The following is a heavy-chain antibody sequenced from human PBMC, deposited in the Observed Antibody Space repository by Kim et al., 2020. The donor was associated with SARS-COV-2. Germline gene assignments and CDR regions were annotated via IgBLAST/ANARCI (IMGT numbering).Heavy chain of an antibody. J-gene: IGHJ4*01. CDR3: VRVGGDTTTYYDH. V-gene: IGHV3-23*01. Sequence: YPESVKGRFTTSRDSSKGTLFLQLNSLRVEDTALYFCVRVGGDTTTYYDHWGRGTLVTVSP. D-gene: IGHD2-21*02.